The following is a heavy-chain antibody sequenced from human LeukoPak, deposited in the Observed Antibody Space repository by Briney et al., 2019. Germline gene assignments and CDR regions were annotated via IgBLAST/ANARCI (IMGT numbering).Heavy chain of an antibody. D-gene: IGHD5-24*01. CDR3: ARANSFDI. CDR2: IKEDGSEK. J-gene: IGHJ3*02. V-gene: IGHV3-7*05. CDR1: GFTFRNYW. Sequence: GGSLRLPCAASGFTFRNYWMSWVRQAPGKGLEWVANIKEDGSEKYYVDSVKGRFTISRDNAKNSLYLQMNSLRAEDTAVYYCARANSFDIWGQGTMVTVSS.